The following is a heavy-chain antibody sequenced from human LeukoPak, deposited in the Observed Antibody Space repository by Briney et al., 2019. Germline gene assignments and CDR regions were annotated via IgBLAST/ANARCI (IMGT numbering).Heavy chain of an antibody. Sequence: SETLSLTCTVSGGSISSGSYYWSWIRQPAGKGLEWIGRIYTSGSTNYNPSLKSRVTISVDTSKNQFSLKLSSVTAADTAVYYCAGGPPLRFLEWLPHGFDYWGQGTLVTVSS. D-gene: IGHD3-3*01. CDR3: AGGPPLRFLEWLPHGFDY. CDR1: GGSISSGSYY. CDR2: IYTSGST. J-gene: IGHJ4*02. V-gene: IGHV4-61*02.